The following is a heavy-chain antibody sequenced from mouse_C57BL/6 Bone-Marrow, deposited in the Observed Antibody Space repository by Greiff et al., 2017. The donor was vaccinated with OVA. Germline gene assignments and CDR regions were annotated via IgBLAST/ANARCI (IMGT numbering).Heavy chain of an antibody. Sequence: EVKLVESGPGLAKPSQTLSLTCSVTGYSITSDYWNWIRKFPGNKLEYMGYISYSGSTYYNPSLKSRISITRDTSKNQYYLQLNSVTTEDTATYYCARVNYGSSRHWYFDVWGTGTTVTVSS. D-gene: IGHD1-1*01. CDR2: ISYSGST. V-gene: IGHV3-8*01. CDR3: ARVNYGSSRHWYFDV. CDR1: GYSITSDY. J-gene: IGHJ1*03.